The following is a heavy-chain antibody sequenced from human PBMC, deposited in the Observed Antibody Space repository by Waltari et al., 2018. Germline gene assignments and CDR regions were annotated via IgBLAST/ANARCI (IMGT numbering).Heavy chain of an antibody. CDR2: ISGSGDDT. CDR1: GFTLSTYA. J-gene: IGHJ3*02. V-gene: IGHV3-23*01. Sequence: EVQLLESGGGLVQPGGSLRLSCAASGFTLSTYAMSWVRQAPGKGRGCVSVISGSGDDTYYADSVKGRFTVSRDNSKNTLYLQMNSLRAEDTAIYYCANTGYSSSSRYFDIWGQGTMVTVSS. D-gene: IGHD6-13*01. CDR3: ANTGYSSSSRYFDI.